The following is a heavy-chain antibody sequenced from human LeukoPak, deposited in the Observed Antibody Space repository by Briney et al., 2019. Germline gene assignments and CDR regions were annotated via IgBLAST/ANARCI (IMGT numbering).Heavy chain of an antibody. V-gene: IGHV3-48*03. Sequence: GGSLRLSCAASGITFSSYEMNWVRQAPGKGLEWVSYITGSGDTIYYADSVKGRFTISRDTAENSLYLQMNSLRAEDTAVYYCARRFDHWGQGTLVTVSS. CDR3: ARRFDH. CDR2: ITGSGDTI. J-gene: IGHJ4*02. CDR1: GITFSSYE.